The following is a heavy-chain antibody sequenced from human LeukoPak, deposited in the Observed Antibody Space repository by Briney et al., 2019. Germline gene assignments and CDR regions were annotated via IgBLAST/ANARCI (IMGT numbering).Heavy chain of an antibody. CDR2: ISISGGST. Sequence: GGSLRLSCAASGFTFSGYAMSWVRQAPGKGLEWVSVISISGGSTYYADSVKGRLTISRDNSKKTLFLQMNSLRAEDTAVYYCAKRNSSGFYYFDYWGQGTLVTVSS. CDR1: GFTFSGYA. D-gene: IGHD6-19*01. V-gene: IGHV3-23*01. CDR3: AKRNSSGFYYFDY. J-gene: IGHJ4*02.